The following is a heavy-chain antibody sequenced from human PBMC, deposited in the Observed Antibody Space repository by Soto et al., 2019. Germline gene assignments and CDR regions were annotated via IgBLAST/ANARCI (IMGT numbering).Heavy chain of an antibody. CDR2: IHYTGST. CDR3: AILVVVAATERRNWFDP. Sequence: SETLSLTCTVSGGSIRSGGYYWNWIRQHPGKGLEWIAFIHYTGSTSYNTSLESRLTISVDTSKNQFSLTLTSVTAADTAVYYCAILVVVAATERRNWFDPWGQGTLVTVSS. J-gene: IGHJ5*02. CDR1: GGSIRSGGYY. D-gene: IGHD2-15*01. V-gene: IGHV4-31*03.